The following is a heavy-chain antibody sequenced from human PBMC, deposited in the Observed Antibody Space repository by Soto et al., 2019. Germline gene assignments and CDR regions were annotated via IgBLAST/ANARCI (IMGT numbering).Heavy chain of an antibody. V-gene: IGHV4-39*01. Sequence: PSETLSLTCSVSGCSISSSSYHWGWIRQPPGKGLEWIGSIYYSGTTYYNPSLKSRVTISVDTSKNQFSLKLSSVTAADTAVYYCARSISVAMDFWGQGSLVTVS. CDR2: IYYSGTT. CDR1: GCSISSSSYH. CDR3: ARSISVAMDF. J-gene: IGHJ4*02. D-gene: IGHD6-19*01.